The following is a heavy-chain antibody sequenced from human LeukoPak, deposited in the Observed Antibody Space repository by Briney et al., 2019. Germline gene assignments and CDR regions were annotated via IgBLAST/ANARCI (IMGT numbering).Heavy chain of an antibody. CDR1: GVTFSSYG. Sequence: GGSLRLSCAASGVTFSSYGMHWVRQAPGKGLEWVALISSDGNDKLYGDSVKGRFTISRDDSKSTLYLQMNSLRAEDTAVYYCAKGGYDYVEIGYFDYWGQGTLVTVSS. CDR3: AKGGYDYVEIGYFDY. D-gene: IGHD5-12*01. V-gene: IGHV3-30*18. J-gene: IGHJ4*02. CDR2: ISSDGNDK.